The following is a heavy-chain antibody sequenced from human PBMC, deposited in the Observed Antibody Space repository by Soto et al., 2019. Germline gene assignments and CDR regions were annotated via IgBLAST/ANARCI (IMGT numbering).Heavy chain of an antibody. J-gene: IGHJ6*02. CDR2: IYYSGST. CDR1: GGSISSYY. Sequence: SETLSLTCTVSGGSISSYYWSWIRQPPGKGLEWIGYIYYSGSTNYNPSLKSRVTISVDTSKNQFSLKLSSVTAADTAVYYGARGGSSPGGYYYYGMDVWGQGTTVTVSS. CDR3: ARGGSSPGGYYYYGMDV. D-gene: IGHD6-6*01. V-gene: IGHV4-59*01.